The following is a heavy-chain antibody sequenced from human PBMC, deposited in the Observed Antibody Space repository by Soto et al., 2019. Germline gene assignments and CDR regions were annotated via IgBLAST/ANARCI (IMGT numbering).Heavy chain of an antibody. V-gene: IGHV1-46*01. CDR2: INPSGGSA. D-gene: IGHD1-26*01. CDR1: GYTFTSYY. Sequence: ASVKVSCKASGYTFTSYYMHWVRQAPGQGLEWMGIINPSGGSASYAQKFQGRVTMTRDTSTSTVYMELSSLRSEDTAVYYCATRYSGNLGAFDYWGQGTLVTVSS. CDR3: ATRYSGNLGAFDY. J-gene: IGHJ4*02.